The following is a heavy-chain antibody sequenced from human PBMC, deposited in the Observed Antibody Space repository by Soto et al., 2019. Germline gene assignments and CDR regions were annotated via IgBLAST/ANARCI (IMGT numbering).Heavy chain of an antibody. D-gene: IGHD3-3*01. CDR1: GGSISSGDYY. CDR3: ARGGWRHIDY. Sequence: SETLSLTCTVSGGSISSGDYYWSWIRQPPGKDLEWIGYIYYSGSTYYNPSLKSRVAISLDTSKNQFSLKLSSVTAADTAVYYCARGGWRHIDYWGQGTLVTV. J-gene: IGHJ4*02. V-gene: IGHV4-30-4*01. CDR2: IYYSGST.